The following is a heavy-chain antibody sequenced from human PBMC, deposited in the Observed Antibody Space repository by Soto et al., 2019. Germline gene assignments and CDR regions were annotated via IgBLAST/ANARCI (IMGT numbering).Heavy chain of an antibody. CDR2: IKRISDGGTT. CDR3: AVNDYLDY. J-gene: IGHJ4*02. Sequence: GGSLRLSCSASGFTFSNAWMIWVRQAPGKGLEWVGRIKRISDGGTTDYAAPVEGRFTISRDDSANTLYLQMNSLKTEDTAVYFCAVNDYLDYWGQGALVTVSS. V-gene: IGHV3-15*01. CDR1: GFTFSNAW.